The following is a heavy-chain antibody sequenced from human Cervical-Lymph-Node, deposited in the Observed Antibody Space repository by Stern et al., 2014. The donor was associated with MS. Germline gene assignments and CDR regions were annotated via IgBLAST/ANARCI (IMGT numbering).Heavy chain of an antibody. Sequence: EVQLVESGAEVKKPGESLTISCKGFGYSFNIYWIAWVRQRPGKGLEWMGIIYPDDSDTGYSPSFQGQVTFSVDKSISSAYLQWSSLKPSDTATYFFARRGMDVWGQGTSVTVSS. CDR2: IYPDDSDT. CDR3: ARRGMDV. V-gene: IGHV5-51*01. CDR1: GYSFNIYW. J-gene: IGHJ6*02.